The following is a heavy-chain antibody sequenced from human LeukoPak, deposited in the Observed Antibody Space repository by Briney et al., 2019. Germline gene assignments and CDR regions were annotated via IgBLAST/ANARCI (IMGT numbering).Heavy chain of an antibody. CDR2: IYYSGST. CDR1: GGSISSYY. CDR3: ARGLEMATTDFDY. V-gene: IGHV4-59*01. J-gene: IGHJ4*02. Sequence: SETLSLTCTVSGGSISSYYWSWIRQPPGKGLEWIGYIYYSGSTNYNPSLKSRVTISVDTSKNQFSLKLSSVTAADTAVYYCARGLEMATTDFDYWGQGTLVTVSA. D-gene: IGHD5-24*01.